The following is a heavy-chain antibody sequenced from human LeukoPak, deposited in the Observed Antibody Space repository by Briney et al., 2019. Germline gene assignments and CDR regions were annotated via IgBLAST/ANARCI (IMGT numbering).Heavy chain of an antibody. CDR2: IIPIFGTA. D-gene: IGHD1-14*01. J-gene: IGHJ4*02. Sequence: SVKVSCKASGGTFSSYAISWVRQAPGQGLEWMGGIIPIFGTANYAQTFQGRVTITADESTSTAYMELSSLRSEDTAVYYCAREYPNLHGVDYWGQGTLVTVSS. CDR3: AREYPNLHGVDY. CDR1: GGTFSSYA. V-gene: IGHV1-69*13.